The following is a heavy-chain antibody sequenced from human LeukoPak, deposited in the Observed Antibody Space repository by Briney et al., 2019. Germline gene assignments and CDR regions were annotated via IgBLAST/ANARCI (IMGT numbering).Heavy chain of an antibody. CDR1: GGSISSSAYY. Sequence: KSSETLSLTCTVSGGSISSSAYYWSWIRQPPGKGLEWIGEINHSGSTNYNPSLKSRVTISVDTSKNQFSLKLSSVTAADTAVYYCARESPEWELRSFDLDYWGQGTLVTVSS. V-gene: IGHV4-39*07. CDR2: INHSGST. CDR3: ARESPEWELRSFDLDY. D-gene: IGHD1-26*01. J-gene: IGHJ4*02.